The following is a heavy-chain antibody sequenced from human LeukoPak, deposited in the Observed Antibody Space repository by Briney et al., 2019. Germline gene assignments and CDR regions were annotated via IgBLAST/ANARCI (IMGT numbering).Heavy chain of an antibody. V-gene: IGHV3-48*02. Sequence: GGSLRLSCAASGFTFSTYSMNWVRQAPGKGLEWVLHSSGRTTTISYADSVKGRFTISRDNAKNSLYLQMNSLRDEDTAVYCCARDESYAFDIWGQGTMVTVSS. CDR2: SSGRTTTI. CDR1: GFTFSTYS. CDR3: ARDESYAFDI. J-gene: IGHJ3*02.